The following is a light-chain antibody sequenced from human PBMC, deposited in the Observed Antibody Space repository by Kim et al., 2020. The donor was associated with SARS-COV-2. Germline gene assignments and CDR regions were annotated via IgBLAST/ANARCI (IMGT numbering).Light chain of an antibody. CDR2: WAS. J-gene: IGKJ2*01. CDR1: QSVLYSSNNKNY. V-gene: IGKV4-1*01. Sequence: DILMTQSPDSLAGSLGERATINCKSSQSVLYSSNNKNYLAWYQQKPGQPPKLLIYWASTRESGVPDRFSGSGSGTDFTLTISSLQAEDVAVYYCQQYYSTLPYTFGQGTKLEI. CDR3: QQYYSTLPYT.